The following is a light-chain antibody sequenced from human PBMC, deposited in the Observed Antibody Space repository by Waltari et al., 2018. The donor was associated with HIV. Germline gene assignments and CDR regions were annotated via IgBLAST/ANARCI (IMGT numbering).Light chain of an antibody. CDR1: ALPKHY. V-gene: IGLV3-25*03. CDR2: KDT. Sequence: SYELTQPPPVPVSPGQTARITCSGDALPKHYPYWYQQRPGQAPVLVIYKDTERPSGIPERFSGSSSGTTATLTIIGVQAQDEADYHCQSADSNASLWVFGGGTKLTVL. CDR3: QSADSNASLWV. J-gene: IGLJ3*02.